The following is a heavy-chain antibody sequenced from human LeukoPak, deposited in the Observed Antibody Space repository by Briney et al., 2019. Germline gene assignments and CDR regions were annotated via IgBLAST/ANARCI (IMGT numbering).Heavy chain of an antibody. CDR2: INHSGST. CDR3: ARGPNLTGYAFDI. J-gene: IGHJ3*02. D-gene: IGHD3-9*01. CDR1: GGSFSGYY. V-gene: IGHV4-34*01. Sequence: KPSETLSLTSAVYGGSFSGYYCSWIRQPPGEVLEWIGEINHSGSTNYNPSLKSRVTISVATSKNQFSLQLTSVTAADTAVYYCARGPNLTGYAFDIWGQGTMVTVSS.